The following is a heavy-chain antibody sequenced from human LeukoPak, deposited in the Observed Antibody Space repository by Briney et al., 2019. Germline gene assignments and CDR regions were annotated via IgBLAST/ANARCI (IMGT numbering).Heavy chain of an antibody. V-gene: IGHV3-23*01. J-gene: IGHJ4*02. D-gene: IGHD6-19*01. CDR3: AKTIAVAGPFAY. CDR1: GFTLSSYA. Sequence: GGSLRLSCAASGFTLSSYAMSWARQAPGKALEWVSAISGSGGSTYYADSVKGRFTISRDNSKNMLYLQMNSLRAEDTAVYYCAKTIAVAGPFAYWGQGTLVTVSS. CDR2: ISGSGGST.